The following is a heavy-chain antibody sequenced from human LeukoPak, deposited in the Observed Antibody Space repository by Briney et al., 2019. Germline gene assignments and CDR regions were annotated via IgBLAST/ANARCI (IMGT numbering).Heavy chain of an antibody. V-gene: IGHV4-59*01. J-gene: IGHJ4*02. CDR3: ARGKVYSNYVPFYFDY. D-gene: IGHD4-11*01. Sequence: SETLSLTCTVSGGSISSYYWSWIRQPPGKGLEWIGYIYYSGSTNYNPSLKSRVTISVDTSKNQFSLKLSSVTAADTAVYYCARGKVYSNYVPFYFDYWGQGTLVTVSS. CDR1: GGSISSYY. CDR2: IYYSGST.